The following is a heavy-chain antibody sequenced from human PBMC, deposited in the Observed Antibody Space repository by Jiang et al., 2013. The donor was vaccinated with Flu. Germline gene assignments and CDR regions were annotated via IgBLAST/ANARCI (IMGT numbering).Heavy chain of an antibody. V-gene: IGHV3-23*01. Sequence: LVQPGGSLRLSCAASGFMFNTYAMSWVRQAPGKGLEWVSGISGSGGATYYADSAKGRFTISRDNAKNSLLLQMNSLRAEDTAVYYCARDAPGDYYGMDVWGQGTTVTVSS. CDR1: GFMFNTYA. D-gene: IGHD3-10*01. J-gene: IGHJ6*02. CDR3: ARDAPGDYYGMDV. CDR2: ISGSGGAT.